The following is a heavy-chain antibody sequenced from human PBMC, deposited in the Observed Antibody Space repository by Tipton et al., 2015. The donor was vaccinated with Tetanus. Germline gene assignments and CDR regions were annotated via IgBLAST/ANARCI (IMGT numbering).Heavy chain of an antibody. CDR1: RGPISSYY. J-gene: IGHJ4*02. CDR3: ATARNKVSITRLQY. CDR2: ITGSGVGT. D-gene: IGHD3-10*01. Sequence: SLRLSCTVSRGPISSYYWTWVRLAPGKGLEWVAVITGSGVGTYYSDSVKGRFTVSRDNSRNTLYLQLNSLRVEDTAVYYCATARNKVSITRLQYWGPGTLVTVSS. V-gene: IGHV3-23*01.